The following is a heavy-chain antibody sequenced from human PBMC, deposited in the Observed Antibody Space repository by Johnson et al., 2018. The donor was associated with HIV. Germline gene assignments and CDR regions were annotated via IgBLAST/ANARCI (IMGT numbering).Heavy chain of an antibody. J-gene: IGHJ3*02. CDR2: IWYDGSNK. Sequence: QVQLVESGGGLIQPGGSLRLSCAASGFTFSSYGMHWVRQAPGKGLEWVAVIWYDGSNKYYADSMKGRFTISRDNSKNTLYLQMNSLRAEDTAVYYCAKDLVVVTARGAFDIWGQGTMVTVSS. CDR3: AKDLVVVTARGAFDI. V-gene: IGHV3-30*02. CDR1: GFTFSSYG. D-gene: IGHD2-21*02.